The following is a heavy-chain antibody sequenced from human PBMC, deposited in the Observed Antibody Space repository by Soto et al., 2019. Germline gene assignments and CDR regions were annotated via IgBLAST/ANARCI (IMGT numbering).Heavy chain of an antibody. CDR3: AISTAGFGGLFFVPSDY. V-gene: IGHV3-23*01. D-gene: IGHD3-16*01. Sequence: EVQLLESGGGLVQPGGSLRLSCAASGFTYESYAMSWVRQAPGKGLEWVSGINSGGTVAHYADSVKGRFAISRDNSKNTLSLEMNSLRADDTGLYYCAISTAGFGGLFFVPSDYWGQGTLVTVSS. J-gene: IGHJ4*02. CDR2: INSGGTVA. CDR1: GFTYESYA.